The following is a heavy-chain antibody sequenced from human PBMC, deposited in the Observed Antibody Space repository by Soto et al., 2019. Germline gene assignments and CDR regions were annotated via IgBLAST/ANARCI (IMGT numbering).Heavy chain of an antibody. CDR3: AKEMVGMSSFVGLEH. D-gene: IGHD3-16*01. V-gene: IGHV3-9*01. Sequence: EVQLVESGGGLVQPGRSLRLSCVASGLTFDDYAMHWVRQAPGKGLEWVSGISWNSGTLGYADSVKGRFSISRDNAKKSTLQQMNSLRVEDTALYYCAKEMVGMSSFVGLEHWGQGTLVTVSS. CDR1: GLTFDDYA. CDR2: ISWNSGTL. J-gene: IGHJ4*02.